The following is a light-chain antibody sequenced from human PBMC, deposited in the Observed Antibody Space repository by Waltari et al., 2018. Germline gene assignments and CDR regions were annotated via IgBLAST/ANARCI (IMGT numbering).Light chain of an antibody. CDR1: QSVSSD. J-gene: IGKJ4*01. Sequence: EVVLTQSPATLSVSLGERATLSCRASQSVSSDLAWYQQKPGQAPRLIIHGASIRATGIPARFSGSGSGTEFTLTISSLQPEDFASYYCQQYKTFPLTFGGGTKVEIK. V-gene: IGKV3-15*01. CDR3: QQYKTFPLT. CDR2: GAS.